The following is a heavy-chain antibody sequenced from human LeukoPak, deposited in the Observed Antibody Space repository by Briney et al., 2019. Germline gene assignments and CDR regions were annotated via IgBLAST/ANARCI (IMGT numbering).Heavy chain of an antibody. CDR2: INHSGST. J-gene: IGHJ6*03. Sequence: SETLSLTCAVYGGSFSGYYWSWIRQPPGKGLEWIGEINHSGSTNYNPSLKSRVTISVDTSKNQFSLKLSSVTAADTAVYYCARRTYDFWSGRPYYYYMDVWGKGTTVTVSS. V-gene: IGHV4-34*01. CDR3: ARRTYDFWSGRPYYYYMDV. CDR1: GGSFSGYY. D-gene: IGHD3-3*01.